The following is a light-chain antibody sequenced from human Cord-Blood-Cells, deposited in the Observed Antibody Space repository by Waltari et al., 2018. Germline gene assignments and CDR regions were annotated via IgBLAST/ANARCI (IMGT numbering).Light chain of an antibody. CDR2: SNN. Sequence: QSVLTQPPSASGPPGQRLTISCSGRRSTLGSITVHWYQQLPGTAPKLLIYSNNQRPSGVPDRFSGSKSGTSASLAISGLQSEDEADYYCAAWDDSLNGLVFGGGTKLTVL. J-gene: IGLJ2*01. CDR1: RSTLGSIT. CDR3: AAWDDSLNGLV. V-gene: IGLV1-44*01.